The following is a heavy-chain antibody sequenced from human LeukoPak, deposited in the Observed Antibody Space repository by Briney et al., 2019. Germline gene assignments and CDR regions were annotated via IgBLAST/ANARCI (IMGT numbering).Heavy chain of an antibody. D-gene: IGHD2-21*01. V-gene: IGHV4-59*01. CDR1: GGSISSYY. CDR2: IYYSGST. J-gene: IGHJ4*02. Sequence: SETLSLTCTASGGSISSYYWSWIRQPPGKGLEWIGYIYYSGSTNYNPSLKSRVTISVDTSKNQFSLKLSSVTAADTAVYYCARENVVLYYFDYWGQGTLVTVSS. CDR3: ARENVVLYYFDY.